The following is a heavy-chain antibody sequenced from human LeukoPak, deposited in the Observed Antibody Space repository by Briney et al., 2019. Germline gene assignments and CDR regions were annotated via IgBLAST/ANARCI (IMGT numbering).Heavy chain of an antibody. CDR3: ARVGVAYCGGDCYSYFDY. J-gene: IGHJ4*02. Sequence: ASVKVSCKASGYTFTSYYMHWVRQAPGQGLEWMGIINSSGGSTSYAQKFQGRVTMTRDTSTSTVYMELSSLRSEDTAVYYCARVGVAYCGGDCYSYFDYWGQGTLVTVSS. CDR2: INSSGGST. CDR1: GYTFTSYY. V-gene: IGHV1-46*01. D-gene: IGHD2-21*02.